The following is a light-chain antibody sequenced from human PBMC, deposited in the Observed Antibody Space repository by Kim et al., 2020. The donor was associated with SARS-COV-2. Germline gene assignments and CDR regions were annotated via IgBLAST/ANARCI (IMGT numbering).Light chain of an antibody. CDR3: AAWDDSLSGPV. CDR2: RNN. Sequence: QRVTISCSGSSSNIGSNYVNWYQQLPGAAPKRLIYRNNQRPSGVPDRFSGSKSGTSASLAISGLRSEDEADYYCAAWDDSLSGPVFGGGTQLTVL. V-gene: IGLV1-47*01. CDR1: SSNIGSNY. J-gene: IGLJ2*01.